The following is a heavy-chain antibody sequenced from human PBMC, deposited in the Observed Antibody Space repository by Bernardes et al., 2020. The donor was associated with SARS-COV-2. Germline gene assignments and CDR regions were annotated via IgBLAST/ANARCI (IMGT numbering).Heavy chain of an antibody. J-gene: IGHJ6*02. D-gene: IGHD5-18*01. CDR1: WFPLSYNY. CDR2: LYSGGT. V-gene: IGHV3-53*01. Sequence: GGALGPPFSGPWFPLSYNYITLVRPAPREGAGGGSLLYSGGTYYAESVEGRFTISRDNSENTVYLQMNNVRAEDTAVYYCARGEYTYFNFEGTNYNLFYGLDVWGQGTTVTVSS. CDR3: ARGEYTYFNFEGTNYNLFYGLDV.